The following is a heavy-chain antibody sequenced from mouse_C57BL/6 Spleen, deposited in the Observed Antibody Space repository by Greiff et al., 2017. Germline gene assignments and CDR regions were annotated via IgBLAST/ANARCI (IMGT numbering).Heavy chain of an antibody. CDR1: GYTFTSYW. CDR2: IAPSDIYT. J-gene: IGHJ3*01. Sequence: QVQLQQPGAELVKPGASVKLSCKASGYTFTSYWMQWVKQRPGQGLEWIGEIAPSDIYTNYNQKFKGKAPLTVDPSSIPAYLQLSSLTSEDSAVYYCARPIISAVVGGFAYWGQGTLVTVSA. V-gene: IGHV1-50*01. CDR3: ARPIISAVVGGFAY. D-gene: IGHD1-1*01.